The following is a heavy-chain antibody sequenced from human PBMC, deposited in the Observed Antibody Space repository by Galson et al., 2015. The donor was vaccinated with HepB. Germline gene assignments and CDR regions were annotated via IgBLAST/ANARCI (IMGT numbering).Heavy chain of an antibody. CDR1: GFTFSNYW. Sequence: SLRLSCAASGFTFSNYWMTWVRQAPGKGLEWMANIDQDGSDTNYVGSMKGRLTISRDNAKNSLYLQINSLRVEDTALYYCARGGDGECNYWGQGTLVTVSS. V-gene: IGHV3-7*03. CDR2: IDQDGSDT. CDR3: ARGGDGECNY. J-gene: IGHJ4*02. D-gene: IGHD2-21*01.